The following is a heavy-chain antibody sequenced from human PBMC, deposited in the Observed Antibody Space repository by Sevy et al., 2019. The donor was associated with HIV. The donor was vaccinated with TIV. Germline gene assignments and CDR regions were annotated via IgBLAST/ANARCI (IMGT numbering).Heavy chain of an antibody. CDR1: AFNFSNYA. CDR3: ARESREFRFDP. V-gene: IGHV3-33*01. CDR2: IWYDGSNK. Sequence: GGSLRLSCAASAFNFSNYARHWVRQAPGKGLEWVALIWYDGSNKNYADSNSMKGRFTISRDNSKNTLYLQMNNLRAEDTAVYYCARESREFRFDPWGQGTLVTVSS. J-gene: IGHJ5*02.